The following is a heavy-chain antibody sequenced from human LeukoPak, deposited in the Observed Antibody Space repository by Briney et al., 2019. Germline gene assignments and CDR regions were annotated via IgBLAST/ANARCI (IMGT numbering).Heavy chain of an antibody. CDR2: ISPGDFDT. Sequence: GESLKISCKASGYSFTTYWGAWVRQMPGKGLGWMGMISPGDFDTRYTPSFKGQVTISADKSISTAYLQWSSLKASDTAIYYCARHQGGMDVWGQGTTVTVSS. CDR3: ARHQGGMDV. CDR1: GYSFTTYW. J-gene: IGHJ6*02. V-gene: IGHV5-51*01.